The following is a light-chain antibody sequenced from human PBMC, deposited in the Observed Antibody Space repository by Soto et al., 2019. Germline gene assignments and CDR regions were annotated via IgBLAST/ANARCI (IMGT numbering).Light chain of an antibody. Sequence: EIVLTQSPATLSLSPGERATLSCRASQSVSSYVAWYQQKPGQAPRLLIYDASNRATGIPARFSGSGSGTDFTLTISSLEPEDFAVYYCPQRSNWPSTFGQGTRLEI. CDR1: QSVSSY. CDR3: PQRSNWPST. J-gene: IGKJ5*01. V-gene: IGKV3-11*01. CDR2: DAS.